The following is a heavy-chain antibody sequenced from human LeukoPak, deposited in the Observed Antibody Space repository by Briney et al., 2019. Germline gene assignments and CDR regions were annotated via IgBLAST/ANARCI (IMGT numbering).Heavy chain of an antibody. J-gene: IGHJ4*02. CDR2: ISYDGSNK. CDR1: GFTFSSYA. V-gene: IGHV3-30-3*01. CDR3: ARDSGIAAAEGLLGIDY. D-gene: IGHD6-13*01. Sequence: GGSLRLSCAASGFTFSSYAMHWVRQAPGKGLEWVAVISYDGSNKYYADSVKGRFTISRDNSKNTLYLQMNSLRAEDTAVYYCARDSGIAAAEGLLGIDYWGQGTLVTVSS.